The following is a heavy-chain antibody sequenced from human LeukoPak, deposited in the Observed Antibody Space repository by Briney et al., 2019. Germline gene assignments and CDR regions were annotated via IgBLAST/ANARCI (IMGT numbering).Heavy chain of an antibody. CDR2: INHSGST. D-gene: IGHD3-22*01. CDR1: GGSFSGYY. J-gene: IGHJ4*02. CDR3: ARGLIVDYYDSSGGAIDY. V-gene: IGHV4-34*01. Sequence: SETLSLTCAVYGGSFSGYYWSWIRQPPGKGLEWIGEINHSGSTDYNPSLKSRVTISVDTSKNQFSLKPSSVTAADTAVYYCARGLIVDYYDSSGGAIDYWGQGTLVTVSS.